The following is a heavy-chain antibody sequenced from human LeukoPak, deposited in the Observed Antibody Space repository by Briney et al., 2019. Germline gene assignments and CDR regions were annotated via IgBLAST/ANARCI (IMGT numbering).Heavy chain of an antibody. V-gene: IGHV1-2*02. Sequence: ASVKVSCKVSGYTFTAYFMHWVRQAPGQGLEWMGWINPHSGGRNYAQKFQGRVTMTRDTSISTAYMELSRLRSDDTAVYYCARGDRYCISTNCSPDYWGQGTLVTVSS. CDR2: INPHSGGR. CDR3: ARGDRYCISTNCSPDY. CDR1: GYTFTAYF. J-gene: IGHJ4*02. D-gene: IGHD2-2*01.